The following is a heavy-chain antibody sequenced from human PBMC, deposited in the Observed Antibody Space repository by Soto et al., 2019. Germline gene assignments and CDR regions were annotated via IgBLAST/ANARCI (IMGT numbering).Heavy chain of an antibody. CDR2: ISGSGGST. V-gene: IGHV3-23*01. CDR3: SKDRRSSGWSSLSYFDY. CDR1: GFTFSSYA. D-gene: IGHD6-19*01. Sequence: GGSLRLSCAASGFTFSSYAMSWVRHAPGKGLEWVSAISGSGGSTYYADSVKGRCTISRDNSKNTLYLQMNSLRAEDTAVYYCSKDRRSSGWSSLSYFDYWGQGTLVTVSS. J-gene: IGHJ4*02.